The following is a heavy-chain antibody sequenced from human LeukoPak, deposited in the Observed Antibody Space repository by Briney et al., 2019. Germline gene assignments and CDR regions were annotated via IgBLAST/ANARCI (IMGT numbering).Heavy chain of an antibody. CDR2: IYSGGST. CDR1: GFTVSSNY. Sequence: PGGSLRLSCAASGFTVSSNYMSWVRQAPGKGLEWVSVIYSGGSTYYADSVKGRFTISRDNSKNTLYLQMNSLKAEDTAVYYCARVSGWDSYFDYWGQGTLVTVSS. CDR3: ARVSGWDSYFDY. D-gene: IGHD1-14*01. J-gene: IGHJ4*02. V-gene: IGHV3-53*01.